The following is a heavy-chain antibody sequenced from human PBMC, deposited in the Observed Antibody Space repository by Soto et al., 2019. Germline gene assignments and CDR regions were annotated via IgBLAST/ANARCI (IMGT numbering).Heavy chain of an antibody. Sequence: QVTLKESGPVLVKPTETLTLTCTVSGFSLSNARMGVSWIRQPPGKALEWLAHIFSNDEKSYSTSLKSRLTISKDTSKSQVVLTMTNMDPVDTATYYCARIDPYYDILTGYYTPYFDYWGQGTLVTVSS. J-gene: IGHJ4*02. D-gene: IGHD3-9*01. CDR3: ARIDPYYDILTGYYTPYFDY. V-gene: IGHV2-26*01. CDR2: IFSNDEK. CDR1: GFSLSNARMG.